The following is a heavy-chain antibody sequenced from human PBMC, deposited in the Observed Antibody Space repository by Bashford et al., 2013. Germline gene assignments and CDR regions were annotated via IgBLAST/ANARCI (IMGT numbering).Heavy chain of an antibody. Sequence: GSLRLSCAASGFTFSSYGMHWVRQAPGKGLEWVAVIWYDGSNKYYADSVKGRFTISRDNSKNTLYLQMNSLRAEDTAVYYCARGLEGDGYNYESDYWGQGTLVTVSS. CDR3: ARGLEGDGYNYESDY. CDR1: GFTFSSYG. J-gene: IGHJ4*02. V-gene: IGHV3-33*01. CDR2: IWYDGSNK. D-gene: IGHD5-24*01.